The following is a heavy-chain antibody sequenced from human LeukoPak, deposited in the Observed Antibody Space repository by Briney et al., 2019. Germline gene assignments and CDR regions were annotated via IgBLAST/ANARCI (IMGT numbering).Heavy chain of an antibody. CDR3: ARATRRYWFDP. CDR1: GGSISSYY. V-gene: IGHV4-59*12. CDR2: IYYSGST. Sequence: PSETLSLTCTVSGGSISSYYWSWIRQPPGKGLEWIGYIYYSGSTYYNPSLKSRVTISVDTSKNQFSLKLSSVTAADTAVYYCARATRRYWFDPWGQGTLVTVSS. J-gene: IGHJ5*02.